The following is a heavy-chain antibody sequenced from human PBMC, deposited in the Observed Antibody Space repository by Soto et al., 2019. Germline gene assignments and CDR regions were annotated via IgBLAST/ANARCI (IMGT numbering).Heavy chain of an antibody. J-gene: IGHJ5*02. V-gene: IGHV3-21*01. Sequence: GGSLRLSCAASGFTFSSYSMNWVRQAPGKGLEWVSSISSSSSYIYYADSVKGRFTISRDNAKNSLYLQMNSLRAEDTAVYYCARQHSSGYYYPSNWFDPWGQGTLVTVSS. CDR1: GFTFSSYS. CDR3: ARQHSSGYYYPSNWFDP. D-gene: IGHD3-22*01. CDR2: ISSSSSYI.